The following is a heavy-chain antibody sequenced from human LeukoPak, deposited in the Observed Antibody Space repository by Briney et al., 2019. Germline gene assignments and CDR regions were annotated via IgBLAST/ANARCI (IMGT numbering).Heavy chain of an antibody. V-gene: IGHV4-34*01. CDR1: SGSLSNYY. CDR3: VRSYNYGPLL. J-gene: IGHJ6*02. CDR2: INHNGGT. Sequence: PSETLSLTCAVYSGSLSNYYWSWIRQSPDKGLVWIGEINHNGGTNYNPSLKSRVTISVDTSKNQVSLKLGSVTAADTAVYYCVRSYNYGPLLWGQGTTVTVSS. D-gene: IGHD5-18*01.